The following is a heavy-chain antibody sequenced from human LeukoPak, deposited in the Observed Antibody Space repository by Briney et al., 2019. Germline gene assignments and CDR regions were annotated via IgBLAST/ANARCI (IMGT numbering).Heavy chain of an antibody. V-gene: IGHV4-61*02. CDR2: IHTSGST. CDR3: ARATPGFDY. D-gene: IGHD4-17*01. CDR1: GGSISSGSYY. Sequence: SETLSLTCTVSGGSISSGSYYWSWIRQPAGKGLEWIGRIHTSGSTNYNPSLKSRVTISVDTSKNQFSLKLSSVTAADTAVYYCARATPGFDYWGQGTLVTVSS. J-gene: IGHJ4*02.